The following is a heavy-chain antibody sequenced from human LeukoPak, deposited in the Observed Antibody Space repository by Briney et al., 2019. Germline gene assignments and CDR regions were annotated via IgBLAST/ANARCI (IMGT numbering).Heavy chain of an antibody. D-gene: IGHD5-18*01. V-gene: IGHV1-69*06. CDR2: IIPIFGTA. CDR1: GGTFSSYA. CDR3: ARAWDTATRTYYFDY. Sequence: SVKVSCKASGGTFSSYAISWVRQAAGQGLEWMGGIIPIFGTANYAQKFQGRVTITADKSTSTAYMELSSLRSEDTAVYYCARAWDTATRTYYFDYWGQGTLVTVSS. J-gene: IGHJ4*02.